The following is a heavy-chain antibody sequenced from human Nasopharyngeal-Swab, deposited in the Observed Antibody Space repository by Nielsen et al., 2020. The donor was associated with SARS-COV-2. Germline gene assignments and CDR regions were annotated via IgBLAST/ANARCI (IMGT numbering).Heavy chain of an antibody. CDR3: SRIAAAGTNAFDI. CDR2: IKQDGSEK. J-gene: IGHJ3*02. Sequence: GGSLRLSCAASGFTFSSYWMSWARQAPGKGLEWVANIKQDGSEKYYVDSVKGRFTISRDNAKNSLYLQMNSLRAEDTAVYYCSRIAAAGTNAFDIWGQGTMVTVSS. CDR1: GFTFSSYW. D-gene: IGHD6-13*01. V-gene: IGHV3-7*05.